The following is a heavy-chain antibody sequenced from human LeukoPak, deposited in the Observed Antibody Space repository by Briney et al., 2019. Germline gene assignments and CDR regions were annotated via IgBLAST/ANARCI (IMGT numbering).Heavy chain of an antibody. CDR3: ARLIAVPNDAFDI. Sequence: KTGGSLRLSCAASGFTFSSYSMNWVRQAPGKGLEWVSSITSSNNYIYYGDSVKGRFTISRDNAKNSLYLQMNSLRAEDTAVYYCARLIAVPNDAFDIWGQGTMVTVSS. CDR1: GFTFSSYS. V-gene: IGHV3-21*01. J-gene: IGHJ3*02. CDR2: ITSSNNYI. D-gene: IGHD6-19*01.